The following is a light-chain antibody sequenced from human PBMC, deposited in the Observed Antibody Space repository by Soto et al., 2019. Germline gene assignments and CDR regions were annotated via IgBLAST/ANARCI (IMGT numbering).Light chain of an antibody. CDR3: CSFTTSSTYG. V-gene: IGLV2-14*01. CDR1: SSDVGGYNY. CDR2: DVT. J-gene: IGLJ1*01. Sequence: QSVLTQPASVSGSPGQSITISFTGTSSDVGGYNYVSWNQQYPGKAPKVMIYDVTNRPSGVSNRFSGSRSGNTASLTISGLQAEDEADYYCCSFTTSSTYGFGTGTKVTVL.